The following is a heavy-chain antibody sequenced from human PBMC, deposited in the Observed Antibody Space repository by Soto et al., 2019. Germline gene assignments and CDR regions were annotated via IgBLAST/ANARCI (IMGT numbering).Heavy chain of an antibody. D-gene: IGHD3-10*01. CDR3: ARRKDGSGSYGNSFDY. CDR2: INHSGST. CDR1: GGSFSGYY. V-gene: IGHV4-34*01. J-gene: IGHJ4*02. Sequence: QVQLQQWGAGLLKPSETLSLTCAVYGGSFSGYYWSWIRQPPGKGLEWIGEINHSGSTNYNPSLKSRVTISVDTSKNQFSLKLSSVTAAVTAVYYCARRKDGSGSYGNSFDYWGQGTLVTVSS.